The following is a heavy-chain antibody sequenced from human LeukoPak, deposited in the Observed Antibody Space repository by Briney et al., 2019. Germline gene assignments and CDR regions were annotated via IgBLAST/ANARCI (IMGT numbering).Heavy chain of an antibody. V-gene: IGHV3-30-3*01. CDR1: GFTFSTYA. Sequence: GGSLRLSCAASGFTFSTYAMHWVRQAPGKGLEWVALISYDGSNKYYADSVKGRFTISRDSSKNTLFLHMNTLRVEDTAIYYCAKDRTVGASYWYFDLWGRGTLVTVSS. J-gene: IGHJ2*01. CDR3: AKDRTVGASYWYFDL. CDR2: ISYDGSNK. D-gene: IGHD1-26*01.